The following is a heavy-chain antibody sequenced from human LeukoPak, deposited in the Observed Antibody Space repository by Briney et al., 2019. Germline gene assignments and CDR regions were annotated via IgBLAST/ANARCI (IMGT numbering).Heavy chain of an antibody. CDR3: AGTRLYCSSTSCLFDY. D-gene: IGHD2-2*01. CDR1: GGSFSGYY. Sequence: SETLSLTCAVYGGSFSGYYWSWIRQPPGKGLEWIGEINHSGSTNYNPSLKSRVTISVDTFKNQFSLKLSSVTAADTAVYYCAGTRLYCSSTSCLFDYWGQGTLVTVSS. J-gene: IGHJ4*02. V-gene: IGHV4-34*01. CDR2: INHSGST.